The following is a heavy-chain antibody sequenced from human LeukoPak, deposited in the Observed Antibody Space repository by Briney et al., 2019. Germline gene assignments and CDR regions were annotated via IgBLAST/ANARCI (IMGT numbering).Heavy chain of an antibody. CDR3: ARDRRLDYYHYMDV. J-gene: IGHJ6*03. V-gene: IGHV3-7*01. CDR2: IKQDGSEK. CDR1: GFTFSTYW. Sequence: PGGSLRLSCAASGFTFSTYWMSWVRQAPGKGLEWVANIKQDGSEKYYVDSVKGRFTISRDNAKNSLYLQMNSLRAEDTAVYYCARDRRLDYYHYMDVWGKGTTVTVSS.